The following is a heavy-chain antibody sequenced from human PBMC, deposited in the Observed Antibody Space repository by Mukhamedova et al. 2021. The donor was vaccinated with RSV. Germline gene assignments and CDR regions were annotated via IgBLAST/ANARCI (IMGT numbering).Heavy chain of an antibody. V-gene: IGHV5-51*01. Sequence: GDSDTRYSPSFQGQVTISADKSISTAYLQWSSLKASDTAMYYCARHGSPYYYDSSGWYFDLWGRGTLVTVSS. CDR2: GDSDT. CDR3: ARHGSPYYYDSSGWYFDL. D-gene: IGHD3-22*01. J-gene: IGHJ2*01.